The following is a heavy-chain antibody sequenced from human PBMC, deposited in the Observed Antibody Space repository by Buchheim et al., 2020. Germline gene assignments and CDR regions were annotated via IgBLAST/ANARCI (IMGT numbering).Heavy chain of an antibody. J-gene: IGHJ4*02. D-gene: IGHD3-9*01. CDR1: GFTFSNAW. Sequence: EVQLVESGGGLVKPGGSLRLSCAASGFTFSNAWMSWVRQAPGKGLEWVGRIKSKTDGGTTDYSAPVQGRFTISRDDSKNTLYLQMNSLKTEDTALYYCTTDETPYYDILTGYYRTHDYWGQGTL. CDR3: TTDETPYYDILTGYYRTHDY. CDR2: IKSKTDGGTT. V-gene: IGHV3-15*01.